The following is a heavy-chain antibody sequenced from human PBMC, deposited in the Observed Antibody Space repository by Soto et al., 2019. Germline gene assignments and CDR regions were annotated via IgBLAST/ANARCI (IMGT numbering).Heavy chain of an antibody. Sequence: QLQLQESGSGLVKPSQTLSLTCAVSGASISSGGSSWSWIRQAPGTGLEWIGYIYHSGITNYNPSLKSRVTISVDKSQNQFSLSLSFVTAADTAVYYCARGLAVRGSYGLDVWGQWTTVTVSS. CDR2: IYHSGIT. V-gene: IGHV4-30-2*01. J-gene: IGHJ6*02. CDR3: ARGLAVRGSYGLDV. CDR1: GASISSGGSS. D-gene: IGHD3-10*01.